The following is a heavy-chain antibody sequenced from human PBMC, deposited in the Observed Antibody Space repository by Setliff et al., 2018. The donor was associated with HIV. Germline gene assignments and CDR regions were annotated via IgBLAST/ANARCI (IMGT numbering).Heavy chain of an antibody. CDR2: IYTSGST. CDR3: AREDYYYYGMDV. Sequence: SETLSLTCAVSGYSISSGYYWGWIRQPTGKGLEWIGSIYTSGSTNYNPSLKSRVTISVDTSKNQFSLKLSSVTAADTAVYYCAREDYYYYGMDVWGQGTTVTVSS. J-gene: IGHJ6*02. V-gene: IGHV4-38-2*02. CDR1: GYSISSGYY.